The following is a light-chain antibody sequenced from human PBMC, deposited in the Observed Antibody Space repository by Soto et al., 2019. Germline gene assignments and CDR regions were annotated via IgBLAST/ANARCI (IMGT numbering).Light chain of an antibody. CDR2: GAS. J-gene: IGKJ2*01. Sequence: EIVMTQSPASLSVSPGDGATLSCRASQSVASNVAWYQQKPGQGPRLLINGASTRAVGLPARFSGSGSGTDFTLTISSLQSEDFAVYYGQQYHNWPPQYTFGQGTKLQIK. V-gene: IGKV3-15*01. CDR1: QSVASN. CDR3: QQYHNWPPQYT.